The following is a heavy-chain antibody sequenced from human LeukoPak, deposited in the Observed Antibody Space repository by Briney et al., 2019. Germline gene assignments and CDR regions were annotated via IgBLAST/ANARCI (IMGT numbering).Heavy chain of an antibody. CDR1: GYSFTDKY. D-gene: IGHD3-10*01. CDR3: ARGGKIMINMVRGALASRDAFDI. Sequence: ASVKVSCKASGYSFTDKYMHWVRQAPGQGLEWMGWINPNSGGTNYAQKFQGRVTMTRDTSISTSSMELSRLKSDDTAVYYCARGGKIMINMVRGALASRDAFDIWGQGTMVTVSS. CDR2: INPNSGGT. J-gene: IGHJ3*02. V-gene: IGHV1-2*02.